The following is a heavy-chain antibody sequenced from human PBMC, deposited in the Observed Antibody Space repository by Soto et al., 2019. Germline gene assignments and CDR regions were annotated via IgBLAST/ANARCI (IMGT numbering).Heavy chain of an antibody. J-gene: IGHJ4*02. CDR3: ARVYRITFGTTGFDY. D-gene: IGHD3-16*01. CDR2: ISAYHGNT. V-gene: IGHV1-18*01. CDR1: GYTFTSYG. Sequence: ASVKVSCKASGYTFTSYGISWVRQAPGQGLEWMGWISAYHGNTNYAQKLQGRVTMTTDTSTSTAYMELRSLRSDDTAVYYFARVYRITFGTTGFDYWGQVTLLTVSS.